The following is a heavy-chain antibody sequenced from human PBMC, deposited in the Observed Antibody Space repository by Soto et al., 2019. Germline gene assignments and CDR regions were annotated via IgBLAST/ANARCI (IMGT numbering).Heavy chain of an antibody. J-gene: IGHJ6*02. Sequence: QVQLVQSGAEVKKPGASAKVSCKASGYTFTSYAMHWVRQAPGQRLEWMGWINAGNGNTKYSQKFQGRVTITRDTAASTAYMELSSRRSEDTAVYYCARTVGYYYGMDVWGQGTTVTVSS. CDR1: GYTFTSYA. V-gene: IGHV1-3*01. D-gene: IGHD4-17*01. CDR2: INAGNGNT. CDR3: ARTVGYYYGMDV.